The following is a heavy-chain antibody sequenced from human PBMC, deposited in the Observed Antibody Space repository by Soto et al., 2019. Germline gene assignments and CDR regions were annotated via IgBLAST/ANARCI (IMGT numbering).Heavy chain of an antibody. CDR1: GYTFTGYY. CDR2: INPNSGGT. Sequence: ASVKVSCKASGYTFTGYYMHWVRQAPGQGLEWMGWINPNSGGTNYAQKFQGWVTMTRDTSISTAYMELSRLGSDDTAVYYCARDPARVVATSFDYWGQGTLVTVSS. V-gene: IGHV1-2*04. CDR3: ARDPARVVATSFDY. D-gene: IGHD5-12*01. J-gene: IGHJ4*02.